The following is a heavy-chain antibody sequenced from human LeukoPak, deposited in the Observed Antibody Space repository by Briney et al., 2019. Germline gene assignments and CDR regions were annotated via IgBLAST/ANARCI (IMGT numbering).Heavy chain of an antibody. D-gene: IGHD2-8*01. J-gene: IGHJ4*02. CDR2: ISSDGSTE. Sequence: GRSLRLSCAASGYTFSRYPIHWVRQAPGKGLEWVALISSDGSTEYYADSVKGRFTISRDNSKDTSYLHMASLRTEDTSLYYCTRDTKDSFDHWGQGTLVTVSA. V-gene: IGHV3-30*01. CDR3: TRDTKDSFDH. CDR1: GYTFSRYP.